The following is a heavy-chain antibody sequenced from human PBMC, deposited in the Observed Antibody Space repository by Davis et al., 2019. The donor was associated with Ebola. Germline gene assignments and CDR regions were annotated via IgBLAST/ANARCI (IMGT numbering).Heavy chain of an antibody. CDR3: ARGLWTFDI. CDR2: INHSGST. V-gene: IGHV4-34*01. CDR1: GFTFSSYS. D-gene: IGHD2-21*01. Sequence: ESLKISCAASGFTFSSYSMNWIRQPPGKGLEWIGEINHSGSTNYNPSLKSRVTISVDTSKNQFSLKLSSVTAADTAVYYCARGLWTFDIWGQGTMVTVSS. J-gene: IGHJ3*02.